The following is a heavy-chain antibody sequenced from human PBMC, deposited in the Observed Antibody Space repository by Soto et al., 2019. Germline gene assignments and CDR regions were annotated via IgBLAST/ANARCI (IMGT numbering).Heavy chain of an antibody. CDR2: IIPIFGTA. V-gene: IGHV1-69*01. Sequence: QVQLVQSGAEVKKPGSSVKVSCKASGGTFSTYAISWVRQAPGQGLEWMGGIIPIFGTANYAQKFQGRVTISAGESPGTGYMALSSPGSEEPAVHYWAGDVGASARTFDYCGQVTLVTVAS. CDR1: GGTFSTYA. CDR3: AGDVGASARTFDY. J-gene: IGHJ4*02. D-gene: IGHD1-26*01.